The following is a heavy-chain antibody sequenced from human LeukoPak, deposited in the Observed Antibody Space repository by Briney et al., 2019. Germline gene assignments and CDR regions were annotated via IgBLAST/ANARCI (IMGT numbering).Heavy chain of an antibody. V-gene: IGHV4-34*01. CDR2: IHYDGTT. J-gene: IGHJ4*02. Sequence: SETLSLTCAVYGGSFSGYHWSWIRQPPGKGLDWIGEIHYDGTTNYNPSLKNRVTITVDMSKSQFSVTLTSVTAADTGVYFFARGQHQQWPPMQYWGQGSLVTVSS. CDR3: ARGQHQQWPPMQY. D-gene: IGHD6-19*01. CDR1: GGSFSGYH.